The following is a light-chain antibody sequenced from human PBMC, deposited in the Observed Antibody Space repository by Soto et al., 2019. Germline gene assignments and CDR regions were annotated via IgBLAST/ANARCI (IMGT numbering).Light chain of an antibody. V-gene: IGLV2-14*03. J-gene: IGLJ1*01. CDR3: SSFTGSNYV. CDR2: DVS. CDR1: ISDVGGYNF. Sequence: QSALTQPASVSGSPGQSITISCTGTISDVGGYNFVSWYQQYPGKPPKLMICDVSNRPSRVSNRFSGSKSGNTASLTISGLQAEDEADYYCSSFTGSNYVFGTGTKLTVL.